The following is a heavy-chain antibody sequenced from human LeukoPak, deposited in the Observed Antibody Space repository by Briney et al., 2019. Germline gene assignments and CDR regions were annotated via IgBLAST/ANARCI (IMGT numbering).Heavy chain of an antibody. J-gene: IGHJ3*02. D-gene: IGHD3-10*01. CDR3: ARSDYHNSGSHTVFDAFDI. V-gene: IGHV4-59*01. CDR1: GGSISRYY. CDR2: IDDSVNT. Sequence: SETLSLTCTVSGGSISRYYWSWIRRPPGKGLEWSGYIDDSVNTNYNPSLKRQGTISVDKSKNQFSLKLSFVTAAATAMYYCARSDYHNSGSHTVFDAFDIWGQGTRVTVSS.